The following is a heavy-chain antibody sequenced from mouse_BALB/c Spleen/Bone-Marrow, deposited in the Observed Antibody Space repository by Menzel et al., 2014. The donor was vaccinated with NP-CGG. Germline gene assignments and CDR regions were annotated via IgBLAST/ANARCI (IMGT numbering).Heavy chain of an antibody. CDR2: ISSGGSYT. J-gene: IGHJ2*01. Sequence: DVMLVESGGGLVKPGGSLKLSCAASGFTFSSYAMSWVRQSPEKRLEWVAEISSGGSYTYYPDTVTGRFTISRDNAKNTLYLEMSSLRSEDTAMYYCAGPYGNYFDYWGQGTTLTVSS. CDR1: GFTFSSYA. D-gene: IGHD2-1*01. CDR3: AGPYGNYFDY. V-gene: IGHV5-9-4*01.